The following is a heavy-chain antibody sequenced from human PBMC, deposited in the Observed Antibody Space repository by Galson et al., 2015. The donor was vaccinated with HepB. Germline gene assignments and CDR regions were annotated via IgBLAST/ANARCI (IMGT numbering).Heavy chain of an antibody. CDR1: GFTFSSYS. Sequence: SLRLSCAASGFTFSSYSMNWVRQAPGKGLEWVSSISSSSYIYYADSVKGRFTISRDNAKNSLYLQMNSLRAEDTAVYYCAREGYYDSSGYTSAGYWGQGTLVTVSS. CDR2: ISSSSYI. D-gene: IGHD3-22*01. V-gene: IGHV3-21*01. J-gene: IGHJ4*02. CDR3: AREGYYDSSGYTSAGY.